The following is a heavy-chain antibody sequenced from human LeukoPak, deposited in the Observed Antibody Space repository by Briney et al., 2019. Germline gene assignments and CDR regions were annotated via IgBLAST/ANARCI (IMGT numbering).Heavy chain of an antibody. CDR1: GFTFNNYT. Sequence: GGSLRLSCAASGFTFNNYTLNWVRQAPGKGLEWVSVIYSGGSTFYADSVKGRFTISRDNSKNTLYLQMNSLRAEDTAVYYCASDSYSPEYFQHWGQGTLVTVSS. CDR3: ASDSYSPEYFQH. J-gene: IGHJ1*01. D-gene: IGHD2-15*01. CDR2: IYSGGST. V-gene: IGHV3-66*01.